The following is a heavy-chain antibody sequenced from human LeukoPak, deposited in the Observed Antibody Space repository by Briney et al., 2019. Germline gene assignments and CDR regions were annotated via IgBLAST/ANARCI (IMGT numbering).Heavy chain of an antibody. V-gene: IGHV1-2*06. CDR3: ARGSRIGDGIKYLNS. J-gene: IGHJ4*02. CDR2: INHNTVRT. Sequence: GASVKVSLKSSGYTFTNYYIHWVRQAPAQGLEWMGRINHNTVRTVYALRVQGRVTMTRDTSISTLYMEVRRLASDDTAVYYCARGSRIGDGIKYLNSWGQGTLLTVSS. CDR1: GYTFTNYY. D-gene: IGHD5-24*01.